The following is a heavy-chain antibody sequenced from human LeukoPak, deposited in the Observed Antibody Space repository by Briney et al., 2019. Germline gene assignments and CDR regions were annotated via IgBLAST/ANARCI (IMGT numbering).Heavy chain of an antibody. V-gene: IGHV1-69*13. CDR2: ITPVFGTR. Sequence: ASVKVSCKASGGTFSSYAINWVRQAPGQGLAWMGGITPVFGTRNSAQKFQGRVTITADESTSTAFMELSRLRSEDTAVYYCARDHWDGSFSRGDFWGQGTLVIVSS. CDR3: ARDHWDGSFSRGDF. D-gene: IGHD1-26*01. J-gene: IGHJ4*02. CDR1: GGTFSSYA.